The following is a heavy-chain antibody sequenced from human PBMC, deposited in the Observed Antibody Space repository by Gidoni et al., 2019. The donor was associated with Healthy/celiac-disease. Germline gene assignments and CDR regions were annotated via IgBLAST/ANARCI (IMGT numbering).Heavy chain of an antibody. CDR1: GGSISSRSYS. V-gene: IGHV4-39*01. Sequence: QLQLQESGPGLVQPSETLSLTCTVAGGSISSRSYSWGWIRQPPGQGLEWIGSIYYSGSTYYNPSIKSRVTISVDTSKNQFSLKLSAVTAAETAVYYCARGKVWYYDFWSGYSGAFDIWGQGTMVTVSS. CDR3: ARGKVWYYDFWSGYSGAFDI. D-gene: IGHD3-3*01. J-gene: IGHJ3*02. CDR2: IYYSGST.